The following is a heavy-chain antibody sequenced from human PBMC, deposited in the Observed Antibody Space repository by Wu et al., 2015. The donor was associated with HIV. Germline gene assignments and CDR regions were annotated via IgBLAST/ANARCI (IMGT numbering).Heavy chain of an antibody. Sequence: QVQLVQSGAEVKKPGSSVKVSCKASGGIFSNYDINWVRQAPGQGLEWMGGTTPMFGTTNYAQKFQDRVTITADRSTSTAYMELSSLRSADTAIYYCARGRYSGYDSPRVYYYYMDVWGLGTTVIVSS. D-gene: IGHD5-12*01. J-gene: IGHJ6*03. CDR2: TTPMFGTT. CDR3: ARGRYSGYDSPRVYYYYMDV. CDR1: GGIFSNYD. V-gene: IGHV1-69*14.